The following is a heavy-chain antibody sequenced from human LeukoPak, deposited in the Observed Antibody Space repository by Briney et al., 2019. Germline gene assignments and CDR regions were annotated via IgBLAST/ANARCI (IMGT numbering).Heavy chain of an antibody. D-gene: IGHD6-13*01. J-gene: IGHJ5*02. Sequence: GGSLRLSCAASGFTFSSYSMNWVRQAPRKGREWVSSISSSSSYIYYADSVRGRFTISRDNAKNSLYLQMNSLRAEDTAVYYCARDLSSDCFDPWGQGTLVTVSS. CDR3: ARDLSSDCFDP. CDR2: ISSSSSYI. V-gene: IGHV3-21*01. CDR1: GFTFSSYS.